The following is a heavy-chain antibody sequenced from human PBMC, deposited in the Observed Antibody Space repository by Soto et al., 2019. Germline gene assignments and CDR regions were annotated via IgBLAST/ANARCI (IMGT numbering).Heavy chain of an antibody. CDR3: ARQQTRNYDSSGYYYGY. Sequence: GESLKISCKGSGYSFTSYWIGRVRQMPGKGLEWMGIIYPGDSDTRYSPSFQGQVTISADKSISTAYLQWSSLKASDTAMYYCARQQTRNYDSSGYYYGYWGQGTLVTVSS. J-gene: IGHJ4*02. D-gene: IGHD3-22*01. V-gene: IGHV5-51*01. CDR2: IYPGDSDT. CDR1: GYSFTSYW.